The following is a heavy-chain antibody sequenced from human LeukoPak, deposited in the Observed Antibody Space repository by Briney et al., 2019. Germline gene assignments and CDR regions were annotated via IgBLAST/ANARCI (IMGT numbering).Heavy chain of an antibody. J-gene: IGHJ4*02. CDR2: IYYSGST. CDR3: ARCLTIFRYFDY. V-gene: IGHV4-59*01. Sequence: PSETLSLTCTVSGGSISSYYWSWIRQPPGKGLEWIGYIYYSGSTNYNPSLKSRVTISVDTSKNQFSLKLSSVTAADTAVYYCARCLTIFRYFDYWGQGTLVTVSS. D-gene: IGHD3-3*01. CDR1: GGSISSYY.